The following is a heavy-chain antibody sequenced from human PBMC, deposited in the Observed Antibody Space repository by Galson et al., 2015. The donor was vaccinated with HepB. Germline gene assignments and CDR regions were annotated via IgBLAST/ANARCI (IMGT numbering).Heavy chain of an antibody. V-gene: IGHV3-48*03. Sequence: SLRLSCAASGFTFNSYGMNWIRQAPGKGLEWVSYISSSGGTIYYADSVKDRFTISRDNAKSLYLQMNSLTAEDTAVYYCARSKSPSSPSDNWGQGTLVTVSS. J-gene: IGHJ4*02. CDR1: GFTFNSYG. D-gene: IGHD6-13*01. CDR3: ARSKSPSSPSDN. CDR2: ISSSGGTI.